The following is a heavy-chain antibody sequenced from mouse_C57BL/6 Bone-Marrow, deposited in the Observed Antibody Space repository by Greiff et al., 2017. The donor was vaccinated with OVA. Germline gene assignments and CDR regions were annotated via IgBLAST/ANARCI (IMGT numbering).Heavy chain of an antibody. Sequence: EVQLQQSGPELVKPGASVKISCKASGYTFTDYYMNWVKQSHGKSLEWIGDINPNNGGTSYNQKFKGKATLTVDKYSSTAYMEIRSLTSADSAVYYCASHYYGSSPFDYWGQGTTLTVSS. J-gene: IGHJ2*01. CDR1: GYTFTDYY. CDR2: INPNNGGT. V-gene: IGHV1-26*01. CDR3: ASHYYGSSPFDY. D-gene: IGHD1-1*01.